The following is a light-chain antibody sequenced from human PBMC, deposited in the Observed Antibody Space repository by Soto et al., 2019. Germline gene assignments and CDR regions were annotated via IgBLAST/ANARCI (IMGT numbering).Light chain of an antibody. CDR3: QQYGGSTLYT. CDR1: QSVSSSY. V-gene: IGKV3-20*01. Sequence: EIVLTQSPGTLSLSPGERATLSCRASQSVSSSYLAWYQQKPGQAPRLLIYGASGRATGIPDRFSGSGSGTDFTLTISRLEPADFAVYYCQQYGGSTLYTFGQGTKLEIK. CDR2: GAS. J-gene: IGKJ2*01.